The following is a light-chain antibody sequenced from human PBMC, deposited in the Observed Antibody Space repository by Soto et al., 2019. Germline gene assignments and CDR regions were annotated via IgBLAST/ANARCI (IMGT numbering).Light chain of an antibody. CDR1: QSVSSSY. V-gene: IGKV3-20*01. Sequence: EIVLTQSPGTLSLSPGERATLSCRASQSVSSSYLAWYQQKPGQAPRLPIYGASSRATGIPDRFSGSGSGTDFTLTISRLVPEDFAVYYCEQDGSSPIFTFGPGTKVDIK. J-gene: IGKJ3*01. CDR3: EQDGSSPIFT. CDR2: GAS.